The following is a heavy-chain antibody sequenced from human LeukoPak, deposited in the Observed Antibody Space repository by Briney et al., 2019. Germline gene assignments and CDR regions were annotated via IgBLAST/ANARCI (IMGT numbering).Heavy chain of an antibody. CDR1: GFTVSSNY. J-gene: IGHJ4*02. V-gene: IGHV3-66*02. CDR2: IYSGGST. Sequence: PGGSLRLSCAASGFTVSSNYMSWVRQAPGKGLEWVSVIYSGGSTYYADSVKGRFTISRDNSKNTLYLQMNSLRAEDTAVYYCASIYGGNSYYFDYWGQGTLVTVSS. D-gene: IGHD4-23*01. CDR3: ASIYGGNSYYFDY.